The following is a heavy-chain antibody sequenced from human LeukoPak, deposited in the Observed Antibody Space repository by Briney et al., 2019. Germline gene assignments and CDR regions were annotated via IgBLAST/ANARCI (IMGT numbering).Heavy chain of an antibody. CDR3: AKSRIVVVPADFDY. J-gene: IGHJ4*02. V-gene: IGHV3-23*01. D-gene: IGHD2-2*01. Sequence: GGSLRLSCAASAFTFSSYAMTWVRQAPGKGLEWVSAISGSGGSTYYADSVKGRFTISRDNSKNTLYLQMNSLRAEDTAVYYCAKSRIVVVPADFDYWGQGTLVTVSS. CDR1: AFTFSSYA. CDR2: ISGSGGST.